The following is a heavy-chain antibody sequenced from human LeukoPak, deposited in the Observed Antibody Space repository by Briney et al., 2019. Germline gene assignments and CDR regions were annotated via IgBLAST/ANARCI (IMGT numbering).Heavy chain of an antibody. J-gene: IGHJ4*02. CDR1: GYSISSGYY. Sequence: PSETLSLTCTVSGYSISSGYYWGWIRQPPGKGLEWIGSIYHSGSTYYNPSLKSRVTISVDTSKNQFSLKLSSVTAADTAAYYCARVPYSSGWSRSEYYFDYWGQGTLVTVSS. CDR2: IYHSGST. D-gene: IGHD6-19*01. CDR3: ARVPYSSGWSRSEYYFDY. V-gene: IGHV4-38-2*02.